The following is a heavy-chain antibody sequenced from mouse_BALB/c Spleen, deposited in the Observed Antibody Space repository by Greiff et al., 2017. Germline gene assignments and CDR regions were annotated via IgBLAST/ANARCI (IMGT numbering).Heavy chain of an antibody. J-gene: IGHJ3*01. V-gene: IGHV5-4*02. D-gene: IGHD1-1*01. CDR1: GFTFSDYY. CDR3: ARGSSYEFAY. CDR2: ISDGGSYT. Sequence: DVMLVESGGGLVKPGGSLKLSCAASGFTFSDYYMYWVRQTPEKRLEWVATISDGGSYTYYPDSVKGRFTISRDNAKNNLYLQMSSLKSEDTAMYYCARGSSYEFAYWGQGTLVTVSA.